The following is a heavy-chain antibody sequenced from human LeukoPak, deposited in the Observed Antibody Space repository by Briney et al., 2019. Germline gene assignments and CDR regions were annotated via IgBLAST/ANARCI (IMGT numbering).Heavy chain of an antibody. D-gene: IGHD3-10*01. CDR2: IYYTGST. J-gene: IGHJ4*02. CDR1: GGSISSSSYY. V-gene: IGHV4-39*07. CDR3: ARVLREGSGSYTSDY. Sequence: SETLSLTCTVSGGSISSSSYYWGWIRQPPGEGLEWIGNIYYTGSTYYNPSLKSRVTISIDTSKSQFSLKLNSVTAADTAVYYCARVLREGSGSYTSDYWGQGTLATVSS.